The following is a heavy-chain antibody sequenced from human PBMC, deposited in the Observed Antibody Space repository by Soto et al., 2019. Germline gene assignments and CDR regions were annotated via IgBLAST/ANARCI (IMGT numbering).Heavy chain of an antibody. CDR2: IQKEADGGAT. J-gene: IGHJ4*02. CDR1: GFTFRNVW. V-gene: IGHV3-15*01. CDR3: RTREN. D-gene: IGHD1-1*01. Sequence: EVLLVESGGGLAKPGESLRLSCEASGFTFRNVWMTWIRRAPGRGLEWVATIQKEADGGATDYGAPVAGRFTISRDDSPRILYLQMTSLKSEDTGLYYCRTRENWGRVTLVTVAS.